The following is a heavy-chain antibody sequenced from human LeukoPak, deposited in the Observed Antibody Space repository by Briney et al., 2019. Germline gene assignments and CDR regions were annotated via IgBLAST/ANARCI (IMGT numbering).Heavy chain of an antibody. Sequence: GGSLRLSCAASGFTFANYALTWVRQAPGKGLEWVSTVSGGGGVTYYAGSVKGRFTISRDNSKNSLYLQMNSLRAEDTAVYYCARGSDSSGYFTDAFDIWGQGTMVTVSS. CDR3: ARGSDSSGYFTDAFDI. CDR2: VSGGGGVT. V-gene: IGHV3-23*01. J-gene: IGHJ3*02. D-gene: IGHD3-22*01. CDR1: GFTFANYA.